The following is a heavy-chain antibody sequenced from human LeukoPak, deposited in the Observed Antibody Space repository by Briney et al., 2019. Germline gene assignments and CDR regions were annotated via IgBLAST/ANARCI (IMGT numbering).Heavy chain of an antibody. V-gene: IGHV4-34*01. CDR2: INHSGST. D-gene: IGHD2-2*02. CDR3: ARTSSSEDIVVVPAAIRYYFGY. Sequence: SETLSLTCAVYGGSFSGYYWSWIRQPPGKGLEWIGEINHSGSTNYNPSLKSRVTISVAPSKTQFSLKLSSVTAADTAVYYCARTSSSEDIVVVPAAIRYYFGYWGQGTLVTVSS. J-gene: IGHJ4*02. CDR1: GGSFSGYY.